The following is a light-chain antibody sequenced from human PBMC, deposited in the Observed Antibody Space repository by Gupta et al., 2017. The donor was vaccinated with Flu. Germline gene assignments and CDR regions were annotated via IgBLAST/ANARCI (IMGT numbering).Light chain of an antibody. CDR3: QQFGTSPLA. Sequence: EIVLTQSPGTLSLSPGEGATLSCRASQSVSSSYLAWYQQKPGQAPRLLIYGASRRATGIPDRFSGGGSGTDFTLTISRLEPEDFAVYYCQQFGTSPLAFGPGTKVDIK. V-gene: IGKV3-20*01. CDR1: QSVSSSY. J-gene: IGKJ3*01. CDR2: GAS.